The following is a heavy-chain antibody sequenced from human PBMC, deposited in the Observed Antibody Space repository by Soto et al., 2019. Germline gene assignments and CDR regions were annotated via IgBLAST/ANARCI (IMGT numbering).Heavy chain of an antibody. J-gene: IGHJ4*02. CDR3: ASSITIFGVVTPYAY. CDR1: GGSISSSSYY. CDR2: IYYSGST. Sequence: SETLSLTCTVSGGSISSSSYYWGWIRQPPGKGLEWIGSIYYSGSTYYNPSLKSRVTISVDTSKNQFSLKLSSVTAADTAVYYCASSITIFGVVTPYAYWGQGTLVTVS. V-gene: IGHV4-39*01. D-gene: IGHD3-3*01.